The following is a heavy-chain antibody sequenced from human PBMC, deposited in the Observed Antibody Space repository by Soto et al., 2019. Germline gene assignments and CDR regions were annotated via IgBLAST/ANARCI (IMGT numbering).Heavy chain of an antibody. Sequence: TRPVERGCRCGFYGCRFSKHPGKGLEWIGEINHSGSTNYSPSLKSRVTISVDTSKNQFSLKLSSVTAADTAVYYCARGGSGFWSGYDEYYFYYMAVWCKGPAVTVSS. CDR1: RGCRCGFY. CDR2: INHSGST. J-gene: IGHJ6*03. D-gene: IGHD3-3*01. CDR3: ARGGSGFWSGYDEYYFYYMAV. V-gene: IGHV4-34*01.